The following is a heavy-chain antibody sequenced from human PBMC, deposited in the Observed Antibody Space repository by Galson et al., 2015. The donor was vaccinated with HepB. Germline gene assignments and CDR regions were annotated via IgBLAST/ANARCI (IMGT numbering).Heavy chain of an antibody. J-gene: IGHJ5*02. D-gene: IGHD6-13*01. CDR1: GYTFTGYY. CDR2: INPNSGGT. V-gene: IGHV1-2*04. CDR3: ARDLSLVEYSSSRSWFDP. Sequence: SVKVSCKASGYTFTGYYMHWVRQAPGQGLEWMGWINPNSGGTNYAQKFQGWVTMTRDTSISTAYMELSRLRSDDTAVYYCARDLSLVEYSSSRSWFDPWGQGTLVTVSS.